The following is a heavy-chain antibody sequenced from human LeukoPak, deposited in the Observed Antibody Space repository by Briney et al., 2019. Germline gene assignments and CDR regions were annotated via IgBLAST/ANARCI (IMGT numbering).Heavy chain of an antibody. V-gene: IGHV4-34*01. CDR2: INHSGST. CDR1: GGSFSGYY. Sequence: SETLSLTCAVYGGSFSGYYWSWIRQPPGKGLEWIGEINHSGSTNYNPSLKSRVTMSVDTSKNQFSLKLSSVTAADTAVYYCARRPGNYYGSGSYHYWGQGTLVTVSS. J-gene: IGHJ4*02. CDR3: ARRPGNYYGSGSYHY. D-gene: IGHD3-10*01.